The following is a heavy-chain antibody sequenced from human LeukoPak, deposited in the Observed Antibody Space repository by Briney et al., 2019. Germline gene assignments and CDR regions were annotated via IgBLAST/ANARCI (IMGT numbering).Heavy chain of an antibody. Sequence: SETLSLTCAVYGESFSGYYWSCIRQPPGKGLEWIGEINHSGSTNYNPSLKSRVTISVDTSKNQFSLKLSSVTAADKAVYYCARRSYDSSGYYDYWGQGTMVTVSS. D-gene: IGHD3-22*01. CDR2: INHSGST. CDR1: GESFSGYY. V-gene: IGHV4-34*01. CDR3: ARRSYDSSGYYDY. J-gene: IGHJ4*02.